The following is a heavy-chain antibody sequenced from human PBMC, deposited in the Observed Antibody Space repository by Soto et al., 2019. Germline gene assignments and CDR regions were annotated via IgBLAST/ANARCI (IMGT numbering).Heavy chain of an antibody. Sequence: ASVKVSCKVSGYTLTELSMHWVRQAPGKGLEWMGGFDPEDGETIYAQKFQGRVTMTEDTSTDTAYMELSSLRSEDTAVYYCATDLHIAARPLNWFDPWGQGTLVTVSS. V-gene: IGHV1-24*01. D-gene: IGHD6-6*01. J-gene: IGHJ5*02. CDR3: ATDLHIAARPLNWFDP. CDR2: FDPEDGET. CDR1: GYTLTELS.